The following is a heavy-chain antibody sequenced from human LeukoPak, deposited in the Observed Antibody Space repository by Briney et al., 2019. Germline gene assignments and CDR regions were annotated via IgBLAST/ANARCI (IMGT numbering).Heavy chain of an antibody. CDR2: IYTSGST. CDR3: ARVFWFGNGSYIFAH. Sequence: SETLSLTCTVSGGSISSGSYYWSWIRQPAGKGLEWIGRIYTSGSTNYNPSLKSRVTISVDTSKNQFSLKLSSVTAADTAVYYCARVFWFGNGSYIFAHWGQGTLVTVSS. CDR1: GGSISSGSYY. D-gene: IGHD1-26*01. V-gene: IGHV4-61*02. J-gene: IGHJ4*02.